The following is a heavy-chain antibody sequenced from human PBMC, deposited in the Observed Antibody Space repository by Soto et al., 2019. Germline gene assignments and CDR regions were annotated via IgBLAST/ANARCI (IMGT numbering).Heavy chain of an antibody. CDR1: GYTFTSYA. CDR2: INAGNGNT. J-gene: IGHJ4*02. Sequence: ASVKVSCKTSGYTFTSYAMHWVRQAPGQRLEWMGWINAGNGNTKYSQKFQGRVTITRDTSASTAYMELSSLRSEDTAVYYCARASGWYVSDYWGQGTLVTVSS. V-gene: IGHV1-3*01. D-gene: IGHD6-19*01. CDR3: ARASGWYVSDY.